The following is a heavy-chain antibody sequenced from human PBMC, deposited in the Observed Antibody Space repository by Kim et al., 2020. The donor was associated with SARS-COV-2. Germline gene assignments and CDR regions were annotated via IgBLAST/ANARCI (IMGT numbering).Heavy chain of an antibody. D-gene: IGHD2-21*02. J-gene: IGHJ5*01. Sequence: GGSLRLSCAGSGFTFNNYEMNWVRQAPGKGLAWVSYISSSGTSIYYGDSVKGRFTISRDNAKNSLFLQMNSLRAEDTAVYYCARSYCRGDCSSGPWADSWGQGTLVTVSS. CDR1: GFTFNNYE. CDR3: ARSYCRGDCSSGPWADS. CDR2: ISSSGTSI. V-gene: IGHV3-48*03.